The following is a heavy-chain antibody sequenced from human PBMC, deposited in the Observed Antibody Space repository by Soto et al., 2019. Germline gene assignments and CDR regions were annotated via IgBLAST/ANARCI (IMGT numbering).Heavy chain of an antibody. V-gene: IGHV3-23*01. CDR3: AKIRNDYGDFLSYFDF. CDR1: GFTFSSYA. Sequence: GSLRLSCAASGFTFSSYAMSWVRQAPGKGLEWVSAISGSGGSTYYADSVKGRFTISRDNSKNTLYLQMNSLRAEDTAVYYCAKIRNDYGDFLSYFDFWGQGTLVTVSS. D-gene: IGHD4-17*01. CDR2: ISGSGGST. J-gene: IGHJ4*02.